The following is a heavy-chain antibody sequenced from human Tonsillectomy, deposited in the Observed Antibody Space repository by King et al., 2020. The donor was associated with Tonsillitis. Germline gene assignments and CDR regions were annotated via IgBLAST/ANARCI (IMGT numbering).Heavy chain of an antibody. CDR3: AKDLMTTVTSLNSAAIDH. J-gene: IGHJ4*02. Sequence: VQLVESGGGSVQPGGSLRLSCAASGFTFSNYAMNWVRPAPGKGLEWVSGVSGSGGSTYYADSVKGRFTVSRDNSKNTLFLQINSPRAEATAVYYCAKDLMTTVTSLNSAAIDHWGQGTLVTVSS. CDR1: GFTFSNYA. D-gene: IGHD4-11*01. CDR2: VSGSGGST. V-gene: IGHV3-23*04.